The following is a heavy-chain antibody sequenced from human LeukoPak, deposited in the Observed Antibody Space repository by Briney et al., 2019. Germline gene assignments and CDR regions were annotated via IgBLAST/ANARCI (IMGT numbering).Heavy chain of an antibody. Sequence: GGPLRLSCAASGFTFSSYSMNWVRQAPGKGLEWVSYISGTSSTIYYADSVKGRFTISRDNAKNSLFLQMNSLRDDDTAVYYCARKYYYASGSLGFDYWGQGTLVTVSS. D-gene: IGHD3-10*01. J-gene: IGHJ4*02. CDR1: GFTFSSYS. CDR3: ARKYYYASGSLGFDY. CDR2: ISGTSSTI. V-gene: IGHV3-48*02.